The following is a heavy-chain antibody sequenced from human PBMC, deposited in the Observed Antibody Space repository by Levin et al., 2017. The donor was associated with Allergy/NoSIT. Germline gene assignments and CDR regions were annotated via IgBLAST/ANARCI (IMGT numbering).Heavy chain of an antibody. J-gene: IGHJ6*03. CDR2: IYPGDSDT. V-gene: IGHV5-51*01. D-gene: IGHD3-10*01. Sequence: KVSCKGSGYSFTSYWIGWVRQMPGKGLEWMGIIYPGDSDTRYSPSFQGQVTISADKSISTAYLQWSSLKASDTAMYYCARRPGGSGSYSGDYYYMDVWGKGTTVTVSS. CDR3: ARRPGGSGSYSGDYYYMDV. CDR1: GYSFTSYW.